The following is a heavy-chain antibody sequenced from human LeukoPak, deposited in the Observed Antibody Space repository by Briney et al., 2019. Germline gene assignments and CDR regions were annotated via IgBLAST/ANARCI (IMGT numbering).Heavy chain of an antibody. CDR2: IYYSGST. V-gene: IGHV4-61*08. Sequence: SETLSLTCAVSGGSISSGGYSWSWIRQPPGTGLEWIGYIYYSGSTNYKPSLKSRVTISVETSKNQFSLKLSSVTAADTAVYYCARDLIAAAVYFDYWGQGTLVTVSS. D-gene: IGHD6-13*01. CDR3: ARDLIAAAVYFDY. CDR1: GGSISSGGYS. J-gene: IGHJ4*02.